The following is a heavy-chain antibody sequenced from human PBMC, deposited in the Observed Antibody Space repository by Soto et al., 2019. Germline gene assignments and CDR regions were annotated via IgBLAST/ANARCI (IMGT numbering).Heavy chain of an antibody. CDR1: GGSISSSSYY. Sequence: SETLSLTCTVSGGSISSSSYYWGWIRQPPGKGLEWIGSIYYSGSTYYNPSLKSRVTISVDTSKNQFSLKLSSVTAADTAVYYCARDGSGWPYYYGMDVWGQGTTGTVS. CDR3: ARDGSGWPYYYGMDV. D-gene: IGHD6-19*01. J-gene: IGHJ6*02. CDR2: IYYSGST. V-gene: IGHV4-39*02.